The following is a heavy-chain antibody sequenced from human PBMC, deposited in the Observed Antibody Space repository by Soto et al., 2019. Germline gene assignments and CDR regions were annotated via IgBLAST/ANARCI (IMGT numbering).Heavy chain of an antibody. Sequence: SETLSLTCTVSGGSISSSSYYGGWIRQPPGKGLEWIGSIYYSGSTYYNPSLKSRVTIPVDTSKNQFSLKLSSVTAADTAVYYCARPGGYCSSTSCYSHDAFDIWGQGTMVTVSS. D-gene: IGHD2-2*02. CDR1: GGSISSSSYY. CDR2: IYYSGST. V-gene: IGHV4-39*01. CDR3: ARPGGYCSSTSCYSHDAFDI. J-gene: IGHJ3*02.